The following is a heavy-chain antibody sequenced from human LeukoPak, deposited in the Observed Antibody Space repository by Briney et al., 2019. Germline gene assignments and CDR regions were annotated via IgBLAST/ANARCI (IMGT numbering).Heavy chain of an antibody. CDR3: ARNTEVGYCSSTSCLGLDY. Sequence: GGSLRLSCAASGFTFSSYSMNWVRQAPGKGLEWVSSISSSSSYIYYADSVKGRFTISRDNAKNSLYLQMNSLRAEDTAVYYCARNTEVGYCSSTSCLGLDYWGQGTLVTVSS. D-gene: IGHD2-2*01. CDR2: ISSSSSYI. J-gene: IGHJ4*02. CDR1: GFTFSSYS. V-gene: IGHV3-21*01.